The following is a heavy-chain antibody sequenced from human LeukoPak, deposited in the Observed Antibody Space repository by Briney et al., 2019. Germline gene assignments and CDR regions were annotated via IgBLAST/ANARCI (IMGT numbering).Heavy chain of an antibody. D-gene: IGHD3-3*01. CDR3: ARSTTTSDDFWSGPDY. CDR2: SIPIFGTA. V-gene: IGHV1-69*05. Sequence: WASVKLSCKCTGATVCSYAISWVRQGPRQGLEWMGGSIPIFGTANYAQKFQGRFTITTDESTSTAYMELSSLRSEDTAVYNCARSTTTSDDFWSGPDYWGQGTLVTVSS. J-gene: IGHJ4*02. CDR1: GATVCSYA.